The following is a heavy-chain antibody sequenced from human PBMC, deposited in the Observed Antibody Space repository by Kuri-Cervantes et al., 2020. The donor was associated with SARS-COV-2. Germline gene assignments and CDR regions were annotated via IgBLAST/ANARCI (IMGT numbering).Heavy chain of an antibody. J-gene: IGHJ6*02. CDR2: IYHSGST. CDR3: ARGAARPHYYYGMDV. CDR1: GGSISSGGYS. V-gene: IGHV4-30-2*01. D-gene: IGHD6-6*01. Sequence: SETLSLTCAVSGGSISSGGYSWSWIRQPPGKGLEWIGYIYHSGSTYYNPSLKSRVTISVDRSKNQFSLKLSSVTAADTAVYYCARGAARPHYYYGMDVWGQGTTVTVSS.